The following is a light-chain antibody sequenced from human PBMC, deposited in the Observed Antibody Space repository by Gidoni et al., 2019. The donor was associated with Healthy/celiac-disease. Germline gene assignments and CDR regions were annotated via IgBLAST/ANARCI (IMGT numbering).Light chain of an antibody. CDR3: QQYGSSPTWT. J-gene: IGKJ1*01. CDR1: QSVSSSY. V-gene: IGKV3-20*01. CDR2: GAS. Sequence: PGTLSLSPGERATLSCRASQSVSSSYLAWYQQKPGQAPRLLIYGASSRATGIPDRFSGSGSGTDFTLTISRLEPEDFAVYYCQQYGSSPTWTFGQGTKVEIK.